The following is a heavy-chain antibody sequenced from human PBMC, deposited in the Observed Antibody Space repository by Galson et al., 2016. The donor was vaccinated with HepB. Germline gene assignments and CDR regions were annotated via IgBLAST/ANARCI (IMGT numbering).Heavy chain of an antibody. CDR2: IRSESSGGTA. V-gene: IGHV3-49*03. Sequence: SLRLSCAVSGFTFGEYAMSWFRQAPGEGLEWVGFIRSESSGGTAEYAASLKGRFSISGDDSKSIAYLQMNSLEIEDTAVYYCARARESRYDIFDSWGQGTLVTVSS. J-gene: IGHJ4*02. CDR1: GFTFGEYA. CDR3: ARARESRYDIFDS. D-gene: IGHD3-22*01.